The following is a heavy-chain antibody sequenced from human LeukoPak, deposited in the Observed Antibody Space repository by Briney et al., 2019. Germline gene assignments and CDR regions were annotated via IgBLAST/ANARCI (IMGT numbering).Heavy chain of an antibody. Sequence: GGSLRLSCAASGFTFSSYWMTWVRQAPGKGLAWVADIKQDGSDKYYVDSVKGRFTISRDNSKNSLYLQMNSLSAEDTAVYYCARHSSGWWYAFDFWGQGTMVTVSS. V-gene: IGHV3-7*05. CDR2: IKQDGSDK. J-gene: IGHJ3*01. CDR3: ARHSSGWWYAFDF. D-gene: IGHD6-19*01. CDR1: GFTFSSYW.